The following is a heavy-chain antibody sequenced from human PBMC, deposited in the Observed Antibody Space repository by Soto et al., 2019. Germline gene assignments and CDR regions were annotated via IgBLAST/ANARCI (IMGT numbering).Heavy chain of an antibody. CDR3: AAESDYGDTGDDAFDI. J-gene: IGHJ3*02. V-gene: IGHV1-58*02. CDR1: GFTFTSSA. Sequence: ASVKVSCKASGFTFTSSAMQWVRQARGQRLEWIGWIVVGSGNTNYAQKFQERVTITRDMSTSTAYMELSSLRSEDTAVYYCAAESDYGDTGDDAFDIWGQGTMVTVSS. D-gene: IGHD4-17*01. CDR2: IVVGSGNT.